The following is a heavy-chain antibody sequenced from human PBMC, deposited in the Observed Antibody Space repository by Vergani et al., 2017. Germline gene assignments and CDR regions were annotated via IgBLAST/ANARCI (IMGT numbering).Heavy chain of an antibody. V-gene: IGHV3-48*03. CDR2: ISSSGSTI. J-gene: IGHJ6*02. CDR1: GFTFSSYE. CDR3: ASDPRYCSGGSCYWFTTWGMDV. D-gene: IGHD2-15*01. Sequence: EVQLVESGGGLVQPGGSLRLSCAASGFTFSSYEMNWVRQAPGKGLEWVSYISSSGSTIYYADSVKGRFTISRDNAKNALYLQMNSLRAEDTAVYYCASDPRYCSGGSCYWFTTWGMDVWGQGTTVTVSS.